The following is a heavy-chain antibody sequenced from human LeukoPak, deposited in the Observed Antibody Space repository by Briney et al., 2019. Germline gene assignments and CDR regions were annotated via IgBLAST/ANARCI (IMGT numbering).Heavy chain of an antibody. CDR3: AKDWAYGDYSDY. CDR1: GFTFSSYA. V-gene: IGHV3-23*01. CDR2: ISGSGGST. Sequence: GGSLRLSCAASGFTFSSYAMSWVRQAPGKGLEWVSAISGSGGSTYYADSVKGRFTISRDNSKNPLYLQMNSLRAEDTAVYYCAKDWAYGDYSDYWGQGTLVTVSS. J-gene: IGHJ4*02. D-gene: IGHD4-17*01.